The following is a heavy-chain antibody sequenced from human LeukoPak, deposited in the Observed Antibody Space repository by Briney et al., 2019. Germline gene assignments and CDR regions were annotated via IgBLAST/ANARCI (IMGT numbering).Heavy chain of an antibody. Sequence: SQTLSLTCTVSGGSISSGGYYWSWIRQHPGKGLEWIGHIYYSGSTYYNPSLKSRVTISVDTSKNQFSLKLSSVTAADTAVYYCARGQDYDSWSGYYRGPFDYWGQGTLVTVSS. CDR3: ARGQDYDSWSGYYRGPFDY. CDR1: GGSISSGGYY. D-gene: IGHD3-3*01. J-gene: IGHJ4*02. V-gene: IGHV4-31*03. CDR2: IYYSGST.